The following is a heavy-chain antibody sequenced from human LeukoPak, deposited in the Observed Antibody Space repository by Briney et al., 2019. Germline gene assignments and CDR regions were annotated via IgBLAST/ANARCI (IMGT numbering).Heavy chain of an antibody. CDR3: ARTYYDSWSGYYGLDV. J-gene: IGHJ6*02. V-gene: IGHV3-72*01. D-gene: IGHD3-3*01. Sequence: GGSLRLSCAASGFTFSDHYMDWVRQAPGKGLEWVGRIRNKVNSYITDYAASVKGRLSISRDDSKDSLYLQMSSLTPEDTAVYYCARTYYDSWSGYYGLDVWGQGTTVAVSS. CDR2: IRNKVNSYIT. CDR1: GFTFSDHY.